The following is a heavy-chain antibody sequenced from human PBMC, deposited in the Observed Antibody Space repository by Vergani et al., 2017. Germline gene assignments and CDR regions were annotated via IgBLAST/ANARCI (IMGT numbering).Heavy chain of an antibody. CDR2: IYHSGST. CDR3: ARLGLTTVTFDS. Sequence: QLQLQESGPGLVKPSETLSLTCTVSGGSLSSSRYYWAWIRQPPGKGLEWIGSIYHSGSTYYNPSLKSRVTISVDTSMNQFSLRLSSVTAADTAVFYCARLGLTTVTFDSWGQGTLVTVSS. J-gene: IGHJ4*02. CDR1: GGSLSSSRYY. V-gene: IGHV4-39*01. D-gene: IGHD4-17*01.